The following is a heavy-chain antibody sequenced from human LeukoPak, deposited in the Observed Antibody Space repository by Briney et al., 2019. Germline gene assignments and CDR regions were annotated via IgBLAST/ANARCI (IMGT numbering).Heavy chain of an antibody. Sequence: PSQTLSLTCTVSGGSISSGSYYWSWIRQPAGKGLEWIGRIYTSGSTNYNPSLKSRVTISVDTSKNQFSLKLSSVTAADAAVYYCARGTIFGVVTRLYYLDYWGQGTLVTVSS. J-gene: IGHJ4*02. CDR1: GGSISSGSYY. V-gene: IGHV4-61*02. D-gene: IGHD3-3*01. CDR2: IYTSGST. CDR3: ARGTIFGVVTRLYYLDY.